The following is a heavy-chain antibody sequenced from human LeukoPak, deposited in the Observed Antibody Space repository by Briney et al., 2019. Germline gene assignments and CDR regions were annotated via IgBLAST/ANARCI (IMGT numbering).Heavy chain of an antibody. D-gene: IGHD4-11*01. CDR1: GFTFSNAW. CDR2: INGGGIGT. V-gene: IGHV3-23*01. Sequence: GGSLRLSCAASGFTFSNAWMSWVRQAPGKGLEWVSAINGGGIGTYYADSVKGRFTISRDNSKNTVYLQMNSLRAEDTAVYYCAKEFQLQGLTQAFDYWGQGTLVTVSS. J-gene: IGHJ4*02. CDR3: AKEFQLQGLTQAFDY.